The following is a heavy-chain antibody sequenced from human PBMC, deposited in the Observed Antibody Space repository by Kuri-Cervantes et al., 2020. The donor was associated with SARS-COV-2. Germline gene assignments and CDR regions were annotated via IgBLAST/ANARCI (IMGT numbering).Heavy chain of an antibody. J-gene: IGHJ4*02. CDR3: ARDASTYYYHSSGYTYYFDF. Sequence: GGSLRLSCAASGFTFSSYAMHWVRQAPGKGLEWVAVISYDGSKKDYADSVRGRFTISRDNSKNTVYLQMNSLRAEDSAMYFCARDASTYYYHSSGYTYYFDFWGQGTLVTVSS. V-gene: IGHV3-30-3*01. D-gene: IGHD3-22*01. CDR2: ISYDGSKK. CDR1: GFTFSSYA.